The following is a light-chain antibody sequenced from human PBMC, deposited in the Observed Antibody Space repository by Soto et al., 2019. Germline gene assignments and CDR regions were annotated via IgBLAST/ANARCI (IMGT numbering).Light chain of an antibody. CDR3: QQYGSSPRT. CDR1: QTVGVR. CDR2: EAS. Sequence: EIVLTQSPATLSSSPGERATLSCRASQTVGVRLAWYQHKPGQAPRLIIYEASNRAAGIPARFSGSGSGTDFTLTISRLEPEDFAVNYCQQYGSSPRTFGQGTKVDIK. V-gene: IGKV3-20*01. J-gene: IGKJ1*01.